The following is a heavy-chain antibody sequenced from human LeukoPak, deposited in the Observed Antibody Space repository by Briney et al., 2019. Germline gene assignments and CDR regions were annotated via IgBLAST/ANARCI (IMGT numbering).Heavy chain of an antibody. D-gene: IGHD4-23*01. J-gene: IGHJ4*02. V-gene: IGHV1-2*02. Sequence: DSVYVSCKASGYTFTGYYIHWVRQPPGQWREWMGWINPNSGGTNYAQKFQGRVTMTRDTSISTAYMELSRLRSDDTAVYYCAREGHYGGNPMDYWGQGTLVTVSS. CDR1: GYTFTGYY. CDR3: AREGHYGGNPMDY. CDR2: INPNSGGT.